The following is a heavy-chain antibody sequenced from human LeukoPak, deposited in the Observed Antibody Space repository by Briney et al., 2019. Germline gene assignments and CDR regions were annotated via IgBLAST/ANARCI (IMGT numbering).Heavy chain of an antibody. CDR2: IFPADSDT. J-gene: IGHJ4*02. V-gene: IGHV5-51*01. Sequence: GESLTLSCQGSGYSSSSYWVGWARHLPGKGLEWMGIIFPADSDTRYSPSFQGQATNPTDKTISTPYLQRRSLQASHPSIYDCARNLVVAMDYWGQGTLVTVPS. D-gene: IGHD2-15*01. CDR1: GYSSSSYW. CDR3: ARNLVVAMDY.